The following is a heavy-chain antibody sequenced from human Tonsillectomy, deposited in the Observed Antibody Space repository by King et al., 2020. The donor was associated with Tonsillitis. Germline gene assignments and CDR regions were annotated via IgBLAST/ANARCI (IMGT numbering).Heavy chain of an antibody. Sequence: VQLVESGGGLVQPGGSLRLSCAASGFTFSSYAMSWVRQAPGKGLEWVSAISGRGGSKYYADSVKGRFTISRDTSQNTLYRQMNILRAEDTAVYYCAKDLRCGYGSYDSSPLDYWGQGTLVTVSS. CDR2: ISGRGGSK. CDR1: GFTFSSYA. J-gene: IGHJ4*02. D-gene: IGHD3-22*01. V-gene: IGHV3-23*04. CDR3: AKDLRCGYGSYDSSPLDY.